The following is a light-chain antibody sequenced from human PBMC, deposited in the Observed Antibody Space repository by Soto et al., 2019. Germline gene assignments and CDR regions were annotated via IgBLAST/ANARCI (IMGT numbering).Light chain of an antibody. CDR3: QHYNSYSEA. V-gene: IGKV1-5*03. Sequence: DIQMTQSRSSLSASVGCRFTITCRASQSISSYLNWYQQKKGKAPKLLIYKASTLKSGVPSRFSGSGYGTEFTLTISSLQTDDFATYYCQHYNSYSEAFGQGTKVDIK. CDR1: QSISSY. CDR2: KAS. J-gene: IGKJ1*01.